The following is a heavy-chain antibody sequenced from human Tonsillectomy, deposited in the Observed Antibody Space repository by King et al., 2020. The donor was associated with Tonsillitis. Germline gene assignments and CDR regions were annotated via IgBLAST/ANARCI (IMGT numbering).Heavy chain of an antibody. D-gene: IGHD6-19*01. V-gene: IGHV3-30*02. CDR3: AKGRRWLAEHGIGY. CDR1: GFTFSSYG. Sequence: VQLVESGGGVVQPGGSLRLSCAASGFTFSSYGMHWVRQAPGKGLEWVAFIRYDGSNNYYADSVKGLFTISRDNSKNTPYLQMNSLRAEDTAVYYCAKGRRWLAEHGIGYWGQGTLVTVSS. J-gene: IGHJ4*02. CDR2: IRYDGSNN.